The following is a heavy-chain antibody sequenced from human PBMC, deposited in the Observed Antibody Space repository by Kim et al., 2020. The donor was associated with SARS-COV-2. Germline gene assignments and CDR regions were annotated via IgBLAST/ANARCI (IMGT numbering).Heavy chain of an antibody. CDR2: IYHSGST. D-gene: IGHD5-12*01. CDR1: GYSISSGYY. Sequence: SETLSLTCTVSGYSISSGYYWGWIRQPPGKGLEWIGSIYHSGSTYYNPSLKSRVTISVDTSKNQFSLKLSSVTAADTAVYYCARMVATITNNWFDPWGQGTLVTVSS. CDR3: ARMVATITNNWFDP. V-gene: IGHV4-38-2*02. J-gene: IGHJ5*02.